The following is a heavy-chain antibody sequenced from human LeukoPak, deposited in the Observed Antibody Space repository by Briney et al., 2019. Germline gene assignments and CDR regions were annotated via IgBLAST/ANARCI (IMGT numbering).Heavy chain of an antibody. V-gene: IGHV3-30*04. CDR1: GFTFSSYA. D-gene: IGHD3-22*01. J-gene: IGHJ4*02. CDR3: AKISGYYPFDY. Sequence: GRSLRLSFAASGFTFSSYAMHWVRQAPGKGLEWVAVISYDGSNKYYADSVKGRFTISRDNSKNTLFLQMNSLRAEDTAVYYCAKISGYYPFDYWGQGTLVTVSS. CDR2: ISYDGSNK.